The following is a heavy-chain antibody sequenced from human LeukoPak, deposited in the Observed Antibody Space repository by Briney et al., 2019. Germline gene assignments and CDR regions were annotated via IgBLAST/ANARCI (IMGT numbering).Heavy chain of an antibody. J-gene: IGHJ5*01. Sequence: PGGSLRPPCPAPGFTFDDNARPWSRKAQGKGRDGFSRISWNSGSIGYADSVKGRFTISRDNAKNSLYLQMNSLRAEDTALYYCAKGATIAATLGWFDSWGQGTLVTVSS. CDR3: AKGATIAATLGWFDS. V-gene: IGHV3-9*01. CDR2: ISWNSGSI. CDR1: GFTFDDNA. D-gene: IGHD2-15*01.